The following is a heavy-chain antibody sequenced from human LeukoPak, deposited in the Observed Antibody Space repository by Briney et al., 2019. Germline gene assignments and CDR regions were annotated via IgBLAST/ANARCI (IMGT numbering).Heavy chain of an antibody. CDR1: GFTFSSYG. CDR2: ISGSGGST. J-gene: IGHJ4*02. CDR3: AKEEFQMATNFDY. V-gene: IGHV3-23*01. D-gene: IGHD5-24*01. Sequence: GGTLRLSCAASGFTFSSYGMTWVRQAPGKGLEWVSAISGSGGSTYYADSVKGRFTISRDNSKNTLYLQMNSLRAEDTAVYYCAKEEFQMATNFDYWGQGTLVTVSS.